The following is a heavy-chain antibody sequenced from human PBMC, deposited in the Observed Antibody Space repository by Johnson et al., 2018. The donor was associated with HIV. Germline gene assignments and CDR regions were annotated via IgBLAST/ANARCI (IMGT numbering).Heavy chain of an antibody. Sequence: QVQLVESGGGVVQPGGSLRLSCAASGFTFSSYGMHWVRQAPGKGLEWVAVISYDGSNKYYADSVKGRFTISRDNSKNTLYLQMNSLRTEDTAVYFCARPGVVVLPAGAFDIWGQGTMVTVSS. CDR1: GFTFSSYG. J-gene: IGHJ3*02. V-gene: IGHV3-30*19. CDR3: ARPGVVVLPAGAFDI. D-gene: IGHD3-10*01. CDR2: ISYDGSNK.